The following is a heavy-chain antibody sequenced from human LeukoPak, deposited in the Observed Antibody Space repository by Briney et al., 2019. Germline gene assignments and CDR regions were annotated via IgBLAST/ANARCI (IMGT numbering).Heavy chain of an antibody. CDR2: ISSSDSTI. J-gene: IGHJ1*01. D-gene: IGHD1-26*01. CDR1: GFTFSDYY. V-gene: IGHV3-11*04. CDR3: ARTEASGSYFSEYFQH. Sequence: PGGSLRLSCAASGFTFSDYYMSWIRQAPGKGLEWVSYISSSDSTIYYADSVTGRFTISRDNAKNSLYLQMDSLRAEDTAVYYCARTEASGSYFSEYFQHWGQGTLVTVSS.